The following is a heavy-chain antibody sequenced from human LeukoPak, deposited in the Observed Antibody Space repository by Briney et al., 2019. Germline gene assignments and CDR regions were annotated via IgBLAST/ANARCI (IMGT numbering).Heavy chain of an antibody. J-gene: IGHJ4*02. Sequence: ASVKVSCKASGGTFSSYAISWVRQAPGQGLEWMGGIIPIFGTANYAQKFQGRVTITADESTSTAYMELSSLRSEDTAVYYCAMGLGYCSGGSCDDYWGQGTLVTVSP. CDR3: AMGLGYCSGGSCDDY. CDR2: IIPIFGTA. V-gene: IGHV1-69*13. D-gene: IGHD2-15*01. CDR1: GGTFSSYA.